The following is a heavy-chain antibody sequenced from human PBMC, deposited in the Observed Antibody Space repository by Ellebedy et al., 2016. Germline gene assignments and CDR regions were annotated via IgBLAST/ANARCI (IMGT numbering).Heavy chain of an antibody. CDR3: ASLKVDSSDGWIPWEH. CDR2: IYYSGST. D-gene: IGHD5-24*01. CDR1: GGSISSYY. J-gene: IGHJ1*01. V-gene: IGHV4-59*12. Sequence: SETLSLTCTVSGGSISSYYWSWIRQPPGKGLEWIGYIYYSGSTNYNPSLKSRVTISRDTSKNQVSLKLSSVTAADMAVYYCASLKVDSSDGWIPWEHWGQGTLVTVSS.